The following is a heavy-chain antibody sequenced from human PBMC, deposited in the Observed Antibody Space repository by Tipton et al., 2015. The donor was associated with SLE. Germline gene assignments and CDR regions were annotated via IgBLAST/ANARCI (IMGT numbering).Heavy chain of an antibody. J-gene: IGHJ3*02. CDR1: GGSISSHY. CDR2: IYTSGST. CDR3: ARAPHIAFAFDI. V-gene: IGHV4-4*08. D-gene: IGHD2-21*01. Sequence: LRLSCTVSGGSISSHYWSWIRQPPGKGLEWIGYIYTSGSTNYNPSLKSRVTISVDTSKNQFSLKLSSVTAADTAVYYCARAPHIAFAFDIWGQGTMVTVSS.